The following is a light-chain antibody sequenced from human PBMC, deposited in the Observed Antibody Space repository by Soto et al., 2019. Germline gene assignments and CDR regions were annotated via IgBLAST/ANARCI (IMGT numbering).Light chain of an antibody. CDR1: QSISSW. Sequence: DIQMTQSPSTLSATAGDRVTITCRASQSISSWLAWYQQKPGKAPKLLIYDASNLESGVPSRFSGSGSGTEFTLTISILQPDDIATYYCQQYENYWTFGQGTKVEIK. V-gene: IGKV1-5*01. CDR2: DAS. J-gene: IGKJ1*01. CDR3: QQYENYWT.